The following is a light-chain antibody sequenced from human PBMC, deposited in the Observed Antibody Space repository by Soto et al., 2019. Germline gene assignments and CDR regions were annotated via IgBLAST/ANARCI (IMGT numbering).Light chain of an antibody. CDR3: QQYDNWPWT. V-gene: IGKV3-15*01. Sequence: EIVMTQSPATLSVSPGERATLSCRASQSISNNLAWYQQKPGQAPRFLIYGASTRATGIPARFSGSGSGIEFTLTISSLKSGDFAVYYCQQYDNWPWTLGQGTKVEIK. CDR2: GAS. CDR1: QSISNN. J-gene: IGKJ1*01.